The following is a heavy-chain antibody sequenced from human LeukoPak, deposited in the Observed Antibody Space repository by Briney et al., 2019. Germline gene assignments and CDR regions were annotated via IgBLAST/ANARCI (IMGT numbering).Heavy chain of an antibody. CDR2: ISSSSSYI. V-gene: IGHV3-21*01. CDR1: GFTFSGYS. Sequence: PGGSLRLSCAASGFTFSGYSMNWVRQAPGKGLEWVSSISSSSSYIYYADSGKVRFTISKDNAKNSLYLQMNSLRAEDTHVYYCANPYQLLNYYYYMAVWRKATTVTVSS. D-gene: IGHD2-2*01. J-gene: IGHJ6*03. CDR3: ANPYQLLNYYYYMAV.